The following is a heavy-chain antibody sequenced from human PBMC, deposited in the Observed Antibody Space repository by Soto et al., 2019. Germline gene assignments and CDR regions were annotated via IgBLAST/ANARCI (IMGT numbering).Heavy chain of an antibody. D-gene: IGHD2-8*01. J-gene: IGHJ5*02. Sequence: EVQLLESGGGLVQPGGSLRLSCAASGFTFSSYAMSWVRQAPGKGLEWVSAISGSGGSTYYADSVKGRFTISRDNSKNTLYPQMNSLRAEDTAVYYCAKPPCTNGVCYRAHCFDPWGQGTLVTVSS. CDR3: AKPPCTNGVCYRAHCFDP. CDR1: GFTFSSYA. V-gene: IGHV3-23*01. CDR2: ISGSGGST.